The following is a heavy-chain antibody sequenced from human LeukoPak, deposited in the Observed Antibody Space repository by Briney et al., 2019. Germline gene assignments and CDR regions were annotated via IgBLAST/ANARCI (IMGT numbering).Heavy chain of an antibody. Sequence: ASVKVSCKVSGYTLTELSMHRVQQAPGKGLEWMGGFDPEDGETIYAQKFQGRVTMTEDTSTDTAYMELSSLRSEDTAVYYCATDLAHAFDIWGQGIMVTVAS. CDR3: ATDLAHAFDI. V-gene: IGHV1-24*01. CDR2: FDPEDGET. J-gene: IGHJ3*02. CDR1: GYTLTELS.